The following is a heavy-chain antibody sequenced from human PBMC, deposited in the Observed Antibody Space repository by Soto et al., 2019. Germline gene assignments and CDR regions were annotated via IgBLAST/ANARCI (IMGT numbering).Heavy chain of an antibody. CDR2: ISSSSSYI. CDR3: ARDRLAVGPKYYYYGMDV. CDR1: GFTFSSYS. V-gene: IGHV3-21*01. D-gene: IGHD6-19*01. J-gene: IGHJ6*02. Sequence: LRLSCAASGFTFSSYSMNWVRQAPGKGLEWVSSISSSSSYIYYADSVKGRFTISRDNAKNSLYPQMNSLRAEDTAVYYCARDRLAVGPKYYYYGMDVWGQGTTVTVSS.